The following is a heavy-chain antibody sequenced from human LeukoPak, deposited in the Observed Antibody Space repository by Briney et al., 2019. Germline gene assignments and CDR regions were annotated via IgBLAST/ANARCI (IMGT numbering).Heavy chain of an antibody. Sequence: ASVKVSCKASGYTFTSYGISWVRQAPGQGLEWMGWISAYNGNTNYAQKLQGRVTMTTDTSTSTAYMELRSLRSDDTAVYYCARERVRGSYGVRDAFDIWGQGTMVTVSS. V-gene: IGHV1-18*01. CDR1: GYTFTSYG. CDR3: ARERVRGSYGVRDAFDI. CDR2: ISAYNGNT. D-gene: IGHD1-26*01. J-gene: IGHJ3*02.